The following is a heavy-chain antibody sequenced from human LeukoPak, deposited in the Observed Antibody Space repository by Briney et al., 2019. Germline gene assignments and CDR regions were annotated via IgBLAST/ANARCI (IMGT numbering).Heavy chain of an antibody. CDR2: ISYDGSK. Sequence: GGSLRLSCAASGFTFSSYGMHWVRQAPGKGLEWVAVISYDGSKYYADSVKGRFTISRDNSKNTLYLQMNSPRAEDTAVYYCAKSRYYYDSSGYAATDYWGQGTLVTVSS. CDR1: GFTFSSYG. J-gene: IGHJ4*02. V-gene: IGHV3-30*18. D-gene: IGHD3-22*01. CDR3: AKSRYYYDSSGYAATDY.